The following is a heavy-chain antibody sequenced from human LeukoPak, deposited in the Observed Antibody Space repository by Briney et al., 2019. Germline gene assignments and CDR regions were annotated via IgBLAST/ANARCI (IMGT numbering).Heavy chain of an antibody. D-gene: IGHD5-24*01. CDR3: AKSGYNRFDY. CDR2: ISGSGSGGST. J-gene: IGHJ4*02. Sequence: GGSLRLSCAASGFTFSSYWMSWVRQAPGKGLEWVSSISGSGSGGSTYYADSVKGRFTISRDNSKNTLYLQMNSLRAEDTAVYYCAKSGYNRFDYWGQGTLVTVSS. CDR1: GFTFSSYW. V-gene: IGHV3-23*01.